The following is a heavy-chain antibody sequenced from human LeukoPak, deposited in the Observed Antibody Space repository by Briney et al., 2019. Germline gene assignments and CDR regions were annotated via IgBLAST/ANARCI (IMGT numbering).Heavy chain of an antibody. Sequence: PETLSLTCIVSGGSISSSTYYWGWIRQPPGMGLEWIGIIYYSGSTYYNPSLKSRVTISVDTSKNQFSLKLSSVTAADTAVYYCARTRYYYNSRSYGAPYYFDYWGQGTLVTVSS. CDR2: IYYSGST. J-gene: IGHJ4*02. CDR1: GGSISSSTYY. V-gene: IGHV4-39*01. CDR3: ARTRYYYNSRSYGAPYYFDY. D-gene: IGHD3-10*01.